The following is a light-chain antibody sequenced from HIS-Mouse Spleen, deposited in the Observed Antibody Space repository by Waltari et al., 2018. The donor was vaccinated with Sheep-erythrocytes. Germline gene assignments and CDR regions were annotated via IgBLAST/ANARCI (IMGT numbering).Light chain of an antibody. Sequence: QSALTQPPSASGSPGQSVTISCTGTSSDVGGYNYVSWYQQHPGKAPKLMIYEVSKRPSGVPDRCSGSKSGNPASLTVSGLQAEDEADYYCSSYAGSNIVVFGGGTKLTVL. V-gene: IGLV2-8*01. CDR2: EVS. CDR1: SSDVGGYNY. J-gene: IGLJ2*01. CDR3: SSYAGSNIVV.